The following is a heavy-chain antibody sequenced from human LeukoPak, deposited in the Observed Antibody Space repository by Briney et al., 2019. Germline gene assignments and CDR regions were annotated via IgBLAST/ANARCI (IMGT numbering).Heavy chain of an antibody. Sequence: PGGSLRLSCAASGFTFSSYSMSWVRQAPGKGLEWVSSISSSSYIYYADSVKGRFTISRDNAKNSLYLQMNSLRVEDTAVYYCAKAGLVRGGALDSWGQGTLVTVSS. V-gene: IGHV3-21*04. CDR1: GFTFSSYS. CDR3: AKAGLVRGGALDS. CDR2: ISSSSYI. D-gene: IGHD4/OR15-4a*01. J-gene: IGHJ4*02.